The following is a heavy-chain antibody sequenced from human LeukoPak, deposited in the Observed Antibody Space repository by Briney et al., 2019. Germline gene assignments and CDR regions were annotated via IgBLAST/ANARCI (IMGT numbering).Heavy chain of an antibody. V-gene: IGHV3-7*01. CDR2: IKQDGSEK. Sequence: GGSLRLSCAASGFTFSSYWMIWVRQAPGKGLEWVANIKQDGSEKYYVDSVKGRFTISRDNAKNSLYLQMNSLRAEDTAVYYCASEYYDFWIVYNTDNWFDPWGQGTLVTVSS. D-gene: IGHD3-3*01. CDR3: ASEYYDFWIVYNTDNWFDP. J-gene: IGHJ5*02. CDR1: GFTFSSYW.